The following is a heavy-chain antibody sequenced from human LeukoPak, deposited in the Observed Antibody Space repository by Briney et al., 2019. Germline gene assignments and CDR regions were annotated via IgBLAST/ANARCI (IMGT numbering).Heavy chain of an antibody. Sequence: PGRSLRLSCAASGSPFDEHAMYWVRQAPGKGLEWVSGISYSSETIGYVDSVKGRFTISRDNVRKSLYLQMNSLRIEDTALYYCAKDRGGGSQLGDAYDVWGQGTMVSVSS. J-gene: IGHJ3*01. V-gene: IGHV3-9*01. CDR2: ISYSSETI. CDR1: GSPFDEHA. CDR3: AKDRGGGSQLGDAYDV. D-gene: IGHD5-24*01.